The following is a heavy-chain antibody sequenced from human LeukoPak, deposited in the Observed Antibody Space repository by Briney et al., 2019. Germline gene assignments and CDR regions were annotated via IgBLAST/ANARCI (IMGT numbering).Heavy chain of an antibody. J-gene: IGHJ6*02. CDR1: GGSISSDDDY. CDR2: IYHSGGS. Sequence: PSQTLSLTHSVSGGSISSDDDYWSWVRQPPGKGLEWIGYIYHSGGSYYNPSLMSRVTMSVDTSKNQFSLNLRSVTAADTAVYYCVRHDYGDYYRWDVWGQGTTVTVSS. D-gene: IGHD4-17*01. CDR3: VRHDYGDYYRWDV. V-gene: IGHV4-30-4*01.